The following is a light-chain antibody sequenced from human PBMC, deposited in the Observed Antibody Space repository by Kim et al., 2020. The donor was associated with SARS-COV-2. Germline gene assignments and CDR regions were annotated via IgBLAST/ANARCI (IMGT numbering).Light chain of an antibody. Sequence: DIVMTQSPDSLAVSLGERATINCKSSQSVLYSSNNKNYLSWYQQKPGQPPKLLIYWASVRDSGVPDRFSGSGSGTDFTLTISGLQAEDVAVYYCQQYLSTPLTFGGGTKLEIK. CDR3: QQYLSTPLT. CDR2: WAS. V-gene: IGKV4-1*01. CDR1: QSVLYSSNNKNY. J-gene: IGKJ4*01.